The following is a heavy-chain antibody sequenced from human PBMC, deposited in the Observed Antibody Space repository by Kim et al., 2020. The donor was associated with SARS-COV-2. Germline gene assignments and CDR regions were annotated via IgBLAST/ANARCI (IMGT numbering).Heavy chain of an antibody. V-gene: IGHV5-10-1*01. D-gene: IGHD2-15*01. CDR1: GYSFTSYW. Sequence: GESLKISCKGSGYSFTSYWISWVRQMPGKGLEWMGRIDPSDSYTNYSPSFQGHVTISADKSISTAYLQWSSLKASDTAMYYCARLKCSGGSCYSYYFDYWGQGTLVTVSS. J-gene: IGHJ4*02. CDR2: IDPSDSYT. CDR3: ARLKCSGGSCYSYYFDY.